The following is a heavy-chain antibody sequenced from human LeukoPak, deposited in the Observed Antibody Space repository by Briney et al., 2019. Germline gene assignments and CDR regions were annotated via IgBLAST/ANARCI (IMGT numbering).Heavy chain of an antibody. Sequence: KTSETLSLTCTVSGGSISSSSYYWGWIRQPPGKGLGWIGSIYYSGSTYYNPSLKSRVTISVDTSKNQFSLKLSSVTAADTAVYYCARDFGSPFTYYYDSSGYAFDIWGQGTMVTVSS. CDR2: IYYSGST. D-gene: IGHD3-22*01. CDR3: ARDFGSPFTYYYDSSGYAFDI. V-gene: IGHV4-39*07. J-gene: IGHJ3*02. CDR1: GGSISSSSYY.